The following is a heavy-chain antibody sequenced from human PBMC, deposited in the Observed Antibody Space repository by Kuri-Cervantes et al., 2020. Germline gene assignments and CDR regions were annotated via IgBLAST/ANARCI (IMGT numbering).Heavy chain of an antibody. J-gene: IGHJ5*02. Sequence: GSLRLSCAVSGGSISNGRWWSWVRQPPGKGLEWIGEIFQSGSTNYNPSLKSRVTISVDTSKNQFSLKLSSVTAADTAVYYCARLKVGEKYGDYIGWFDPWGQGTLVTVSS. CDR1: GGSISNGRW. CDR3: ARLKVGEKYGDYIGWFDP. CDR2: IFQSGST. V-gene: IGHV4-4*02. D-gene: IGHD4-17*01.